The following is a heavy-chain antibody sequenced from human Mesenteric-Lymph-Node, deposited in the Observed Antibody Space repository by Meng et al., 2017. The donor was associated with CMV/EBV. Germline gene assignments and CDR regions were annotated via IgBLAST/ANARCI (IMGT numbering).Heavy chain of an antibody. CDR2: VSYTGNG. J-gene: IGHJ3*02. D-gene: IGHD5-12*01. CDR1: GASLDTNYDY. V-gene: IGHV4-61*01. Sequence: SETLSLTCTVSGASLDTNYDYWHWIRQAPGTGLEWIGYVSYTGNGNYNPSLKSRVTISVDTSKNQVSLKLRSVTAADAAVYYCAREFYHDDSGLTDAFDIWGQGTMVTVSS. CDR3: AREFYHDDSGLTDAFDI.